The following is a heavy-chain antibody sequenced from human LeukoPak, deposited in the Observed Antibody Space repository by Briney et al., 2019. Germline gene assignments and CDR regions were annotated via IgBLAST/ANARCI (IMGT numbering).Heavy chain of an antibody. Sequence: SETLSLTCTVSGGSISNYYWSWIRQPPGKGLEWIGYIYSSGSTKYNPSLKGRVTISVDTSKNQFSLKLSTVTAADTAVYYCARDHYYDGSGYTFGYWGQGTLVTVSS. V-gene: IGHV4-59*01. CDR3: ARDHYYDGSGYTFGY. J-gene: IGHJ4*02. CDR2: IYSSGST. CDR1: GGSISNYY. D-gene: IGHD3-22*01.